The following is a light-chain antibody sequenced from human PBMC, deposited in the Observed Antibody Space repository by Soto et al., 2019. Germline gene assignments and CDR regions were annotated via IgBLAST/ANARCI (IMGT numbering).Light chain of an antibody. V-gene: IGKV1-39*01. Sequence: DIQMTQSPSSLSASVGDRVTITCRASQSISSYLNWYQQKPGKAPKRLIYAASSLQSGVPSRFSGSGSGTDFTLTISSLQPVDFATYYCQQSYSTPPAFGQGTKLEIK. CDR3: QQSYSTPPA. CDR1: QSISSY. CDR2: AAS. J-gene: IGKJ2*01.